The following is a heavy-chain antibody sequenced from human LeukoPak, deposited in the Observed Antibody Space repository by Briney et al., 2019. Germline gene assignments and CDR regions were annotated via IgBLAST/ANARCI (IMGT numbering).Heavy chain of an antibody. CDR2: IIPIFGTA. V-gene: IGHV1-69*05. Sequence: ASVKVSCKASGYTFTSYGISWVRQAPGQGLEWMGGIIPIFGTANYAQKFQGRVTITTDESTSTAYMELSSLRSEDTAVYYCARVVVVVPAAIGNWFDPWGQGTLVTVSS. D-gene: IGHD2-2*02. CDR3: ARVVVVVPAAIGNWFDP. CDR1: GYTFTSYG. J-gene: IGHJ5*02.